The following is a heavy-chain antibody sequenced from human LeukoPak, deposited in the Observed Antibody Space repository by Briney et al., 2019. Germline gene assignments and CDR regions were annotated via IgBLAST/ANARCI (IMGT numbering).Heavy chain of an antibody. CDR3: ARGLPYDSSGYYPFDY. CDR2: INSDGSST. CDR1: GFTFSSYW. Sequence: PGGSLRLSCAASGFTFSSYWMHWVRQAPGKGLVWVSRINSDGSSTSYADSVKGRFTISRDNAKNTLYLQMNSLRAEDTAVYFCARGLPYDSSGYYPFDYWGQGTLVTVSS. V-gene: IGHV3-74*01. D-gene: IGHD3-22*01. J-gene: IGHJ4*02.